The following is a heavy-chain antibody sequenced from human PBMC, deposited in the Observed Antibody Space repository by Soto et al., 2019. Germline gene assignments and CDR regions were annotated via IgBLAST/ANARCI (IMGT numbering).Heavy chain of an antibody. V-gene: IGHV1-8*01. J-gene: IGHJ4*02. Sequence: QVQLVQSGAEVKKPGASVKVSCKASGYTFTSYDINWVRQATGQGLEWMGWMNPNSGNTGYAQKFQVRVTMTRNTSISTAYMELSSLRSEDTAVYYCARLPPAYCGGDCYSGRDYWGQGTLVTVSS. CDR2: MNPNSGNT. CDR3: ARLPPAYCGGDCYSGRDY. CDR1: GYTFTSYD. D-gene: IGHD2-21*02.